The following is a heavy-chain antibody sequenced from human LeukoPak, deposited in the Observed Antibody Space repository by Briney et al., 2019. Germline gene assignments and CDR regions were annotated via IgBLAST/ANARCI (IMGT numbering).Heavy chain of an antibody. CDR2: ISYDGSNK. J-gene: IGHJ4*02. CDR1: GFRFSSYG. Sequence: PGGSLRLSCAASGFRFSSYGMHWVRQAPGKGLEWVAVISYDGSNKYYADSVKGLFTISRDNSKSTLYLQMSSLRAEDTAVYYCARDEGTAIPKTTDYWGQGTLVTVSS. D-gene: IGHD2-21*02. CDR3: ARDEGTAIPKTTDY. V-gene: IGHV3-30*03.